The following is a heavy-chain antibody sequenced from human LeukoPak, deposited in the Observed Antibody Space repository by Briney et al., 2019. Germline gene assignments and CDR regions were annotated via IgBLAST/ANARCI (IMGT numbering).Heavy chain of an antibody. J-gene: IGHJ4*02. CDR1: GFTFSSYS. V-gene: IGHV3-48*04. D-gene: IGHD5-12*01. CDR3: ARDRVATRLRD. Sequence: PGGSLRLSCAASGFTFSSYSMNWVRQAPGKGLEWVSYISSSSNTIYYADSVKGRFTISRDNAKNSLYLQMNSLRAEDTAVYYCARDRVATRLRDWGQGTLVTVSS. CDR2: ISSSSNTI.